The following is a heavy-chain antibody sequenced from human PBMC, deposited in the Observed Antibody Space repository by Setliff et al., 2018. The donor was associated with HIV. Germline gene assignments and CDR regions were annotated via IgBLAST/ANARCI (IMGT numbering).Heavy chain of an antibody. Sequence: ASVKVSCKASGYTFTDYYMHWVRQAPGQGLEWMGWINPNSGDRNYAQVRDRVSMTRDTSISTVYMELSRLRSDDTAVYYCARDLLAVANTYYYYYMDVWGKGTTVTVSS. J-gene: IGHJ6*03. CDR1: GYTFTDYY. CDR2: INPNSGDR. CDR3: ARDLLAVANTYYYYYMDV. D-gene: IGHD6-19*01. V-gene: IGHV1-2*02.